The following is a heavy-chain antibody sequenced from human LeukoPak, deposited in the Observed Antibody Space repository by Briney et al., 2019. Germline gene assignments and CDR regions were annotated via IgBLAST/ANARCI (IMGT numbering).Heavy chain of an antibody. Sequence: GASVKVSCKASGGTFINYAISWVRQAPGQGLEWMGGIIPIFGTANYAQKFQGRVTITADKSTSTAYMELRSLRSDDTAVYYCARTGDGSGSYSPYYYYYYMDVWGKGTTVTISS. J-gene: IGHJ6*03. CDR3: ARTGDGSGSYSPYYYYYYMDV. CDR1: GGTFINYA. D-gene: IGHD3-10*01. V-gene: IGHV1-69*06. CDR2: IIPIFGTA.